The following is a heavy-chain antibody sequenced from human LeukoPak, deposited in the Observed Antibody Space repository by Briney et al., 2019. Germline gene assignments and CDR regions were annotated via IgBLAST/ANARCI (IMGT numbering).Heavy chain of an antibody. D-gene: IGHD1-26*01. CDR1: GFTFSSYG. V-gene: IGHV3-30*18. Sequence: GGSLRLSCAASGFTFSSYGMHWVRQAPGKGLEWVAVISYDGSNKYYADSVKGRFTISRDNSKNTLYLQMNSLRAEDTAVYYCAKIGGYSGSYPTSYWGQGTLVTVSS. CDR3: AKIGGYSGSYPTSY. CDR2: ISYDGSNK. J-gene: IGHJ4*02.